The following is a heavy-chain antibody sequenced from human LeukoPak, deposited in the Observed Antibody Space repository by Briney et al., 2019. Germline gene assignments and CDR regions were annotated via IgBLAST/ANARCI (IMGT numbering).Heavy chain of an antibody. Sequence: ASVKVSCKASGYTFTSYYMHWVRHAPGQGREWMGIINPSGGSTSYAQKFQGRVTMTRDTSTSTVYMELSSLRSEDTAVYYCARVHSGGRADYWGQGTLVTVSS. J-gene: IGHJ4*02. CDR1: GYTFTSYY. D-gene: IGHD3-16*01. CDR2: INPSGGST. CDR3: ARVHSGGRADY. V-gene: IGHV1-46*01.